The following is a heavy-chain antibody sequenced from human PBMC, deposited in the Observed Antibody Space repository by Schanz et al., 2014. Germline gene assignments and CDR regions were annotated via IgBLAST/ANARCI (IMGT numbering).Heavy chain of an antibody. CDR1: GFSFSDYG. CDR3: ARDMTSMGESGFYYYGMDV. D-gene: IGHD1-26*01. Sequence: VRLVESGGGLVKPGGSLRLSCAGSGFSFSDYGMHWVRQAPGRGLEWVALIWYDGSNKYYAESVKGRFTISRDNPKNTLYLQMNSLRAEDTAVYYCARDMTSMGESGFYYYGMDVWGQGTTVTVSS. CDR2: IWYDGSNK. J-gene: IGHJ6*02. V-gene: IGHV3-33*08.